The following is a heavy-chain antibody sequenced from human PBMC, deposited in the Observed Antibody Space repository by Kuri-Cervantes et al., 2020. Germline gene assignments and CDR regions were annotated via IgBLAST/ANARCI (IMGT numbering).Heavy chain of an antibody. Sequence: GGSLRLSCAASGFTFSSYWMSWVRQAPGKGLEWVANIKQDGSEKYYVDSVKGRFTISRDNAKNSLYLQMNSLRAEDTAVYYCAKASSYYDSSGYYPGYWGQGTLVTVSS. CDR1: GFTFSSYW. V-gene: IGHV3-7*03. J-gene: IGHJ4*02. CDR3: AKASSYYDSSGYYPGY. CDR2: IKQDGSEK. D-gene: IGHD3-22*01.